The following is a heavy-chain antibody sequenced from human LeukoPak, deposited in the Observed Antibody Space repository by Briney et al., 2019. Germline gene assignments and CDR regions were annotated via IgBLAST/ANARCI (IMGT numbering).Heavy chain of an antibody. CDR2: IYYSGST. Sequence: SETLSLTCTVSGGSISSYYWSWIRQPPGKGLEWIGYIYYSGSTNYNPPLKSRVTISVDTSKNQFSLKLSSVTAADTAVYYCARDPMIVVDPFDYWGQGTLVTVSS. J-gene: IGHJ4*02. D-gene: IGHD3-22*01. V-gene: IGHV4-59*01. CDR3: ARDPMIVVDPFDY. CDR1: GGSISSYY.